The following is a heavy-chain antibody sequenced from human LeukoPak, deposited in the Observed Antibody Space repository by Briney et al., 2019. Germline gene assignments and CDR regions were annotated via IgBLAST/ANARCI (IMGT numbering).Heavy chain of an antibody. CDR2: MNPNSGNT. V-gene: IGHV1-8*01. D-gene: IGHD6-19*01. CDR1: GYTFTSYD. CDR3: ARGSSGWPYQDAFDI. J-gene: IGHJ3*02. Sequence: GASVKVSCKASGYTFTSYDINWVRQATGQGLEWMGWMNPNSGNTGYAQRFQGRVTMTRNTSISTAYMELSSLRSEDTAVYYCARGSSGWPYQDAFDIWGQGTMVTVSS.